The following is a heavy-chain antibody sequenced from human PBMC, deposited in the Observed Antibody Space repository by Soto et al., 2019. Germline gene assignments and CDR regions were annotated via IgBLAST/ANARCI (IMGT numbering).Heavy chain of an antibody. V-gene: IGHV4-38-2*02. D-gene: IGHD4-17*01. CDR2: IAYTGST. CDR1: GFPISSPYS. CDR3: ERVTMVISASDPFGVDV. Sequence: PSETLSLTCLVSGFPISSPYSCWRIRQPPEKGLGGIGRIAYTGSTCYSPYHTGRVSISVDTSKNQVSLKLTSVTAADTAVYFCERVTMVISASDPFGVDVWGHGTTVTVSS. J-gene: IGHJ6*02.